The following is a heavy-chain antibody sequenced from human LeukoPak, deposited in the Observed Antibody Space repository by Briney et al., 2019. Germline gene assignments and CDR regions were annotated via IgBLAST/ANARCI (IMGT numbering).Heavy chain of an antibody. CDR1: TSH. Sequence: GASVKVSCKATSHISWARQAPGQGLEWMGWIGSYEGDTYYAQKFQGRVTVTTDTSTNTAYMELRSLRADDTAVYYCARDFWNFYDSSGYYRDFDSWGQGTLVTVSS. D-gene: IGHD3-22*01. J-gene: IGHJ5*01. CDR3: ARDFWNFYDSSGYYRDFDS. V-gene: IGHV1-18*01. CDR2: IGSYEGDT.